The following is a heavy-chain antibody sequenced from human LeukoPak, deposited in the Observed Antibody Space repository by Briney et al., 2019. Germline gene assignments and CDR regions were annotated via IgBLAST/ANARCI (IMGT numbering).Heavy chain of an antibody. Sequence: GGSLRLSCAASGFTFRNYWMNWVRQAPGKGLEWVANIKQDGSEQYYVDSVKGRFTISRDNAKNSLYLQMNSLRAEDTAVYYCAGFPHHYSSIFWGQRTLVTVSS. J-gene: IGHJ4*02. CDR1: GFTFRNYW. V-gene: IGHV3-7*01. CDR2: IKQDGSEQ. CDR3: AGFPHHYSSIF. D-gene: IGHD6-13*01.